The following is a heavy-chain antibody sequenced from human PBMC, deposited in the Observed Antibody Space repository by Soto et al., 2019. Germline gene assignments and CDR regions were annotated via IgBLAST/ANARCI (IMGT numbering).Heavy chain of an antibody. CDR2: IYSDDHK. J-gene: IGHJ4*02. CDR3: AHLPKTYGDYVESYYFDY. CDR1: GFSLSTNEVG. V-gene: IGHV2-5*02. D-gene: IGHD4-17*01. Sequence: QITLKESGPTLVQPTQTLTLTCTFSGFSLSTNEVGVGWIRQPPGKALEWLALIYSDDHKRYSPSLQSRLTIAKDTSKNQVVLTMTNVDPVDTATYYCAHLPKTYGDYVESYYFDYWGQGTLVTVSS.